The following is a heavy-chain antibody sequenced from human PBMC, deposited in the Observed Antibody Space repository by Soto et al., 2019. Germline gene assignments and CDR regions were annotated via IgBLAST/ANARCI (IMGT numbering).Heavy chain of an antibody. J-gene: IGHJ4*01. CDR3: VSRRVGRYYYFGN. CDR2: IDPSDCYT. D-gene: IGHD6-19*01. CDR1: GYTFTDYW. Sequence: GESLKISCKASGYTFTDYWISWVRQMTRKGLEWMGRIDPSDCYTSNSPSFQGHVTISADKSINTAYMPWCSLTASDTAMYYCVSRRVGRYYYFGNWGQGTLVTVSS. V-gene: IGHV5-10-1*01.